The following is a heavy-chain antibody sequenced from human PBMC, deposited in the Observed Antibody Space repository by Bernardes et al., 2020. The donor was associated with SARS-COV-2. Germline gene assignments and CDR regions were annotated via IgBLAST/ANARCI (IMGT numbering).Heavy chain of an antibody. CDR1: GFTFSTFA. D-gene: IGHD5-18*01. Sequence: GGSLRLSCAVSGFTFSTFAMSWVSTISSSGDKAYYADSVKGRFTISRENSKNTLYLQMNSLRAEDTAVYYCAKLIIIQLWEDFDYWGQGTRVTVSS. J-gene: IGHJ4*02. V-gene: IGHV3-23*01. CDR3: AKLIIIQLWEDFDY. CDR2: ISSSGDKA.